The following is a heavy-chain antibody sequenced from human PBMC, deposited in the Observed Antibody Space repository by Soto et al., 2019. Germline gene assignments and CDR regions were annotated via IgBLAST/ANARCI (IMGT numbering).Heavy chain of an antibody. CDR2: IIPIFGTA. Sequence: GASVKVSCKASGGTFSSYAISWVRQAPGQGLEWMGGIIPIFGTANYAQKFQGRVTITADESTSTAYMELSSLRSEDTAVYYCARGSGYSYGYREKPFDYWGQGTLVTVSS. CDR1: GGTFSSYA. D-gene: IGHD5-18*01. CDR3: ARGSGYSYGYREKPFDY. V-gene: IGHV1-69*13. J-gene: IGHJ4*02.